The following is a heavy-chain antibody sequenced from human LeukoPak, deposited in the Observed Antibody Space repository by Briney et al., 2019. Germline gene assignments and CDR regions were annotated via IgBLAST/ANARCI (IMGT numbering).Heavy chain of an antibody. Sequence: GGSLRLSCAASGFTFDDYGMSWVRQAPGKGLEWVANINQDGSEKHCVDSVKGRFTTSRDNAKNSLYLQMNSLSADDTAIYYCARGTSMPAATNRVVDYWGQGTLVTVSS. J-gene: IGHJ4*02. V-gene: IGHV3-7*01. CDR3: ARGTSMPAATNRVVDY. CDR2: INQDGSEK. D-gene: IGHD6-13*01. CDR1: GFTFDDYG.